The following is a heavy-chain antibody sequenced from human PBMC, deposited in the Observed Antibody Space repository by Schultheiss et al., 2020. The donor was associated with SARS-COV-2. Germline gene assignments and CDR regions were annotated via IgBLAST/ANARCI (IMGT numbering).Heavy chain of an antibody. D-gene: IGHD2-21*01. CDR1: GGSISSSSYY. CDR3: ARLFAGSLALEY. Sequence: SETLSLTCTVSGGSISSSSYYWGWIRQPPGKGLEWIGEINHSGSTNYNPSLKSRVTISVDTSRNQFSLKLSSVTAADTAVYFCARLFAGSLALEYWGQGTLVTVSS. J-gene: IGHJ4*02. V-gene: IGHV4-39*07. CDR2: INHSGST.